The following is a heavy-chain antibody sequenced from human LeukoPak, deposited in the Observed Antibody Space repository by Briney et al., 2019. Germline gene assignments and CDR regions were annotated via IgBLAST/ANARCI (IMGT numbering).Heavy chain of an antibody. CDR2: INSDGSNT. V-gene: IGHV3-74*01. D-gene: IGHD5-12*01. CDR3: ASGYARSARHQSDF. Sequence: PGGSLRLSCVVSGFTFSDYWMHWVRQAPGKGLVWVLRINSDGSNTNYAGSVKGRFTISRDNAKNTLYLQMNSLRVEDTAVYYCASGYARSARHQSDFWGQGTVVTVSS. J-gene: IGHJ4*02. CDR1: GFTFSDYW.